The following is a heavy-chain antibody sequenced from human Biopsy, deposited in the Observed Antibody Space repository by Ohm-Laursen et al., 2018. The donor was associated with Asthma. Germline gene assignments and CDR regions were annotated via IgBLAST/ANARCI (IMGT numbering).Heavy chain of an antibody. CDR3: ARHQEAASYHYDGSIAY. CDR2: MYYSGSA. CDR1: GGAIRTSGYY. V-gene: IGHV4-39*01. J-gene: IGHJ4*02. D-gene: IGHD3-22*01. Sequence: GTLSLTCSVSGGAIRTSGYYWGWIRQPPGKGLEWIGSMYYSGSAYYNPSLESRVTISVDTSKNQFSLKLSSVTAADTAVYFYARHQEAASYHYDGSIAYWGQGIPVTVSS.